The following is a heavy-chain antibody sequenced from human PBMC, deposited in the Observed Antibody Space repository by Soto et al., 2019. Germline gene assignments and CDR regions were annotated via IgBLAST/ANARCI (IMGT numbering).Heavy chain of an antibody. Sequence: SETLSLTCTVSGGSISSGDYYWSWIRKPPGKGLEWIGYIYYSGSTYYNPSLKSRVTISVDTSKNQFSLKLSSVTAADTAVYYWAREPSGWGVWYYGMDVWGQGTTVTVSS. CDR1: GGSISSGDYY. CDR3: AREPSGWGVWYYGMDV. D-gene: IGHD3-10*01. CDR2: IYYSGST. J-gene: IGHJ6*02. V-gene: IGHV4-30-4*01.